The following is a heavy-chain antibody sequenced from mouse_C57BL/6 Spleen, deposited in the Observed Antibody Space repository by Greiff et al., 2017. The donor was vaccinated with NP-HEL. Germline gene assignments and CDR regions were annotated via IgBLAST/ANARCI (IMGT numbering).Heavy chain of an antibody. Sequence: VQLQQSGAELVKPGASVKMSCKASGYTFTSYWITWVKQRPGQGLEWIGDIYPGSGSTNYNEKFKSKATLTVDTSSSTAYMQLSSLTSEDSAVYYCASEDPSYDGYSYYFDYWGQGTTLTVSS. CDR1: GYTFTSYW. V-gene: IGHV1-55*01. CDR3: ASEDPSYDGYSYYFDY. J-gene: IGHJ2*01. CDR2: IYPGSGST. D-gene: IGHD2-3*01.